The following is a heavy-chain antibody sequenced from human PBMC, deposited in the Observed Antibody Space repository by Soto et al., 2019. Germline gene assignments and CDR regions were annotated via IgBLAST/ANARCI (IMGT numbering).Heavy chain of an antibody. Sequence: ETLSLTCTVSGGSISSSSYYWGWIRHPPGKGLEWIGSIYYSGSTYYNPSLKSRVTISVDTSKNQFSLKLSSVTAADTAVYYCATPYCGGDCYSDSWGQGTLVTVSS. CDR3: ATPYCGGDCYSDS. CDR1: GGSISSSSYY. CDR2: IYYSGST. J-gene: IGHJ4*02. V-gene: IGHV4-39*01. D-gene: IGHD2-21*02.